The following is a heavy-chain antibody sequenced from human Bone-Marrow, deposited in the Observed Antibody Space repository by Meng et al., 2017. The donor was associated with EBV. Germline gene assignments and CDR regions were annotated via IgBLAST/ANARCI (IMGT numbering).Heavy chain of an antibody. CDR1: GGSFSGYS. J-gene: IGHJ4*02. V-gene: IGHV4-34*02. Sequence: QVQLQQGGAGLLKPSDTLSLTWAGYGGSFSGYSWSWIRQPPGKGLEWIGEINHSGSTNYNPSLKSRVTISLDTSKNQFSLKLSSVTAADTAVYYCARGFLLSHRGLYDRSGYFRFDYWGQGTLVTVFS. D-gene: IGHD3-22*01. CDR3: ARGFLLSHRGLYDRSGYFRFDY. CDR2: INHSGST.